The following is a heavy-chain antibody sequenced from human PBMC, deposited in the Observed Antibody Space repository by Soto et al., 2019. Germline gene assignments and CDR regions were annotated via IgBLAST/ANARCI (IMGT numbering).Heavy chain of an antibody. D-gene: IGHD3-10*01. CDR2: INGGSGNT. Sequence: QVQLVQSGAEVKRPGASVKVSCKSSGFTFPSYAIHWVRQAPGQRLQWMGWINGGSGNTKYSQDFQGRVTFTRDTFATTAYMEVSSLRSEDTAVYYCARVPPWGNSAGDYYIQHYDSWGQGTLVTVSS. V-gene: IGHV1-3*01. J-gene: IGHJ4*02. CDR3: ARVPPWGNSAGDYYIQHYDS. CDR1: GFTFPSYA.